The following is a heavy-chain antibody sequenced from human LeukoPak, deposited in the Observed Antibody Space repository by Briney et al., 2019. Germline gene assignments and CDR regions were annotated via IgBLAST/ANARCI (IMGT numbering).Heavy chain of an antibody. CDR2: IRYDGSNK. CDR1: GFTFSSYG. J-gene: IGHJ3*02. D-gene: IGHD6-19*01. CDR3: AREVAVAGLIDAFDI. V-gene: IGHV3-30*02. Sequence: PGGSLRLSCAASGFTFSSYGMHWVRQAPGKGLEWVAFIRYDGSNKYYADSVKGRFTISRDNSKNTLYLQMNSLRAEDTAVYYCAREVAVAGLIDAFDIWGQGTMVTVSS.